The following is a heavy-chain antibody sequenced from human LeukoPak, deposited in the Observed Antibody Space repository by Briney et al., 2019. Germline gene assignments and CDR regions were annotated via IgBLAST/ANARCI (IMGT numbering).Heavy chain of an antibody. V-gene: IGHV3-7*01. Sequence: GGSLRLSCAASGFTSSSYWMSWVRQAPGKGLEWVANIKEDGSEKYYVDSLKGRFTISRDNAKNSLYLQMNSLRAEDTAVYYCARATASNWFDPWGQGTLVTVSS. CDR1: GFTSSSYW. CDR2: IKEDGSEK. CDR3: ARATASNWFDP. J-gene: IGHJ5*02. D-gene: IGHD2-21*01.